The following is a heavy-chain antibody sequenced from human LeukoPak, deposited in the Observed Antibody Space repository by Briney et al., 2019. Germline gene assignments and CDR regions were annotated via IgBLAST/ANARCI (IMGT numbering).Heavy chain of an antibody. D-gene: IGHD5-18*01. V-gene: IGHV6-1*01. CDR2: TYYRSKWYN. Sequence: SQTLSLTCAISGDSVSSNSAAWNWIRQSPSRGLEWLGRTYYRSKWYNDYAVSVKSRITINPDTSKNQFSPQLNSVNPEDTAVYYCARAIPRRRGYSYTLLDYWGQGTLVTVSS. CDR3: ARAIPRRRGYSYTLLDY. CDR1: GDSVSSNSAA. J-gene: IGHJ4*02.